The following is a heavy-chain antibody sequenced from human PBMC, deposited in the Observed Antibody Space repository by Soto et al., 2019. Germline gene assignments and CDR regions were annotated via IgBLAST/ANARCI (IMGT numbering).Heavy chain of an antibody. Sequence: SETLSLTCTVSCGSISSGNYYWSWIRQHPGKGLEWIGYIYYSGSTSYNPSLKSRVTISVDTSKNHFSLKLSSVTAADTAVYYGARGKDGGYDFDYWGQGTLVTVSS. V-gene: IGHV4-31*03. J-gene: IGHJ4*02. CDR3: ARGKDGGYDFDY. CDR1: CGSISSGNYY. CDR2: IYYSGST. D-gene: IGHD6-25*01.